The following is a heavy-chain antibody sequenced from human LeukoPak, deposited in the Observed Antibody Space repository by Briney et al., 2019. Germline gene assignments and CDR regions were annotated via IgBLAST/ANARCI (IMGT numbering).Heavy chain of an antibody. CDR2: NHDSGST. V-gene: IGHV4-30-4*01. Sequence: PSETLSLTCTVSGASISSGDYHWNWIRQPPGKGLEWIGFNHDSGSTYYNPSLKSRVSISRDMSKNQLSLMLSSVTAADTAVYYCARGFGAGNYYYGWFDPWGQGTLVSVSS. J-gene: IGHJ5*02. D-gene: IGHD3-10*01. CDR3: ARGFGAGNYYYGWFDP. CDR1: GASISSGDYH.